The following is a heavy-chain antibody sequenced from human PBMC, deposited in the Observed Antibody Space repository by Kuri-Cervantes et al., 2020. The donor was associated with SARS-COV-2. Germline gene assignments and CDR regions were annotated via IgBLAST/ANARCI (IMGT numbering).Heavy chain of an antibody. CDR1: GGSISSGSYY. CDR3: ARDSYYYESSGHHDY. CDR2: IYTNGST. J-gene: IGHJ4*02. D-gene: IGHD3-22*01. V-gene: IGHV4-61*02. Sequence: SETLSLTCTVSGGSISSGSYYWSWIRQPAGKGLEWIGRIYTNGSTNYNPSLKSRVTISVDTSKNQFSLKLSSVTAADTAVYYCARDSYYYESSGHHDYWGQGTLVTVSS.